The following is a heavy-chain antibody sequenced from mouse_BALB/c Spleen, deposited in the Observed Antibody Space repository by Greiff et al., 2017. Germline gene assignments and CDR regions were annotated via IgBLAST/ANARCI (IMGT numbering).Heavy chain of an antibody. V-gene: IGHV5-9-4*01. Sequence: EVMLVESGGGLVKPGGSLKLSCAASGFTFSSYAMSWVRQSPEKRLEWVAEISSGGSYTYYPDTVTGRFTISRDNAKNTLYLEMSSLRSEDTAMYYCARHPPFYGNYAMDYWGQGTSVTVSS. CDR3: ARHPPFYGNYAMDY. CDR1: GFTFSSYA. CDR2: ISSGGSYT. D-gene: IGHD2-1*01. J-gene: IGHJ4*01.